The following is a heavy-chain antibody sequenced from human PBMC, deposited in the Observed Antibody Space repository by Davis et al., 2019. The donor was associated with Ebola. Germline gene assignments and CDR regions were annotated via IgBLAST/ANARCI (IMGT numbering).Heavy chain of an antibody. J-gene: IGHJ3*02. Sequence: LRLSCTVSGGSISSGGYYWSWIRQHPGKGLEWIGYIYYSGSTYYNPSLKSRVTISVDTSKNQFSLKLSSVTAADTAVYYCARGPIFGVVHDAFDIWGQGTMVTVSS. CDR3: ARGPIFGVVHDAFDI. CDR1: GGSISSGGYY. CDR2: IYYSGST. V-gene: IGHV4-31*03. D-gene: IGHD3-3*01.